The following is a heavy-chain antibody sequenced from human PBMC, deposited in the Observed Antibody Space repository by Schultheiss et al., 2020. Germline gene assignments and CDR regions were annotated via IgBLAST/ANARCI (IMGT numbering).Heavy chain of an antibody. Sequence: GGSLRLSCVASGFNFSSYSMSWVRQAPGKGLEWVSVIYSGGSTYYADSVKGRFTISRDNSKNTLYLQMNSLRAEDTALYYCVNTITVFDSWGQGTLVTVSS. CDR2: IYSGGST. J-gene: IGHJ4*02. CDR3: VNTITVFDS. V-gene: IGHV3-66*02. CDR1: GFNFSSYS. D-gene: IGHD4-11*01.